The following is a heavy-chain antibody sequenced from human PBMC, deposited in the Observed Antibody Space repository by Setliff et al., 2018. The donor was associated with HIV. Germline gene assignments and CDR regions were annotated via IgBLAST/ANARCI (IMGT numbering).Heavy chain of an antibody. CDR1: GGTFSSYA. CDR2: IIPIFGTA. D-gene: IGHD3-22*01. Sequence: SVKVSCKASGGTFSSYAISWVRQAPGQGLEWMGRIIPIFGTANYAQKFQGRVTMTRDTSTSTVYMELSSLRSEDTAVYYCASSGYDSSGYYYGLDVWGQGTTVTVSS. J-gene: IGHJ6*02. V-gene: IGHV1-69*05. CDR3: ASSGYDSSGYYYGLDV.